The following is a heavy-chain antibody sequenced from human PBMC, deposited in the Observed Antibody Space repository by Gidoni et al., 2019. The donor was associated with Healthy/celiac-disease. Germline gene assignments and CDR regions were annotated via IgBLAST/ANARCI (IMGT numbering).Heavy chain of an antibody. V-gene: IGHV3-20*04. CDR3: AREMYGSGSYIYYYYYMDV. CDR2: IMWKGGST. J-gene: IGHJ6*03. Sequence: EVQLVESGGGVVRPGGSLRLSCAASGFTFDDYRMSWVRQAPGKGLGGVSGIMWKGGSTGYADSVKGRFTISRDNAKNSLYLQMNSLRAEDTALYYCAREMYGSGSYIYYYYYMDVWGKGTTVTVSS. D-gene: IGHD3-10*01. CDR1: GFTFDDYR.